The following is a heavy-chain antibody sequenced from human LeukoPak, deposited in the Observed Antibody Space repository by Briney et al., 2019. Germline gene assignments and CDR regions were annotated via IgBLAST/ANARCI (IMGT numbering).Heavy chain of an antibody. J-gene: IGHJ4*02. CDR1: GGSISSYY. D-gene: IGHD3-10*01. V-gene: IGHV4-4*07. CDR2: IYTSGST. CDR3: ARHSSVRGVIITNDY. Sequence: PSETLSLTRTVSGGSISSYYWSWIRQPAGKGLEWIGRIYTSGSTNYNPSLKSRVTISVDTSKNQFSLKLSSVTAADTAVYYCARHSSVRGVIITNDYWGQGTLVTVSS.